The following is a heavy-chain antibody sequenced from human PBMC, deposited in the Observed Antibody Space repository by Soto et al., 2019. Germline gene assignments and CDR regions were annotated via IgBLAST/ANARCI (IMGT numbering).Heavy chain of an antibody. Sequence: GGSLRLSCAASGFTFSSYSMNWVRQAPGKGLEWVSAISGSGGSTYYTDSAKGRFTISRDDSKNTLYLQMNSLRTEDTAVYYCTRHVAYCGGDFYSDYYYYYCMVVLGPGTTVTVS. CDR3: TRHVAYCGGDFYSDYYYYYCMVV. D-gene: IGHD2-21*02. CDR2: ISGSGGST. CDR1: GFTFSSYS. J-gene: IGHJ6*02. V-gene: IGHV3-23*01.